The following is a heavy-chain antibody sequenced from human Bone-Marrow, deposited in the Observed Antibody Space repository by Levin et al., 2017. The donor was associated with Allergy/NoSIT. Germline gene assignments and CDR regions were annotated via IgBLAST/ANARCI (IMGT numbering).Heavy chain of an antibody. CDR3: ARLSSTRFDP. J-gene: IGHJ5*02. V-gene: IGHV4-39*01. CDR1: VDSIRNSNYY. CDR2: IYYSGST. Sequence: SQTLSLTCTVSVDSIRNSNYYWGWIRQPPGKGLEWIGTIYYSGSTYYNPSLQSRVSISLDTSKNEFSLNLNSVTAADAAVYYCARLSSTRFDPWGQGTLVTVSS. D-gene: IGHD1-14*01.